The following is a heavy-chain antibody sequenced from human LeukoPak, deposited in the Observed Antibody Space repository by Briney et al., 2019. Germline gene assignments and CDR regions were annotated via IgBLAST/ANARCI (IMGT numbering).Heavy chain of an antibody. CDR1: GFTFNRSW. D-gene: IGHD3-16*01. Sequence: GGSLRLSCVVSGFTFNRSWMNWVRQAPGKGLEWVANTDPSGTQKRYVDSVTGRFTISKDNPGTSLYLEMNSLRADDTAIYYCAIWASDNYWGQGTLVTVSS. V-gene: IGHV3-7*01. CDR2: TDPSGTQK. J-gene: IGHJ4*02. CDR3: AIWASDNY.